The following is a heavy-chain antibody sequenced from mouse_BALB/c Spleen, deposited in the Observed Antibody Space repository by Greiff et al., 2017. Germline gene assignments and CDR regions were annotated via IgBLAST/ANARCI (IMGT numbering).Heavy chain of an antibody. CDR1: GYSFTGYN. CDR3: ARRASLYYGNYEAWFAY. D-gene: IGHD2-1*01. V-gene: IGHV1-18*01. J-gene: IGHJ3*01. Sequence: VQLQQSGPELEKPGASVKISCKASGYSFTGYNMNWVKQSNGKSLEWIGNIDPYYGGTIYNQKFKGKATLTVDKSSSTAYMELRSLTSEDTAVYYCARRASLYYGNYEAWFAYWGQGTLVTVSA. CDR2: IDPYYGGT.